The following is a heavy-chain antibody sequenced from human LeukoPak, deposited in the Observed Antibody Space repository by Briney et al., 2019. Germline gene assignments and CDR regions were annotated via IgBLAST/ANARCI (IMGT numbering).Heavy chain of an antibody. J-gene: IGHJ5*02. CDR3: VKDLRGPEGS. CDR1: GFTFSSSW. Sequence: GGSLRLSCAASGFTFSSSWMSWVRQAPGKGLEWVANIKQDGSEKSYVDSVQGRFTISRDDAKASLYLQMISLRAEDTAVYYCVKDLRGPEGSWGQGTLVIVSS. CDR2: IKQDGSEK. D-gene: IGHD2-2*01. V-gene: IGHV3-7*01.